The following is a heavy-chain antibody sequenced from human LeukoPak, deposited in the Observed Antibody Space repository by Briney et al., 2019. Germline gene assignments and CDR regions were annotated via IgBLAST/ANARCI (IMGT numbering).Heavy chain of an antibody. CDR2: IYSGGST. CDR1: GFTVSSNY. CDR3: ASSRGLLWFGELSPFVY. V-gene: IGHV3-53*01. D-gene: IGHD3-10*01. Sequence: GGSLRLSRAASGFTVSSNYMSWVRQAPGKGLEWVSVIYSGGSTYYADSVKGRFTISRDNSKNTLYLQMNSLRAEDTAVYYCASSRGLLWFGELSPFVYWGQGTLVTVSS. J-gene: IGHJ4*02.